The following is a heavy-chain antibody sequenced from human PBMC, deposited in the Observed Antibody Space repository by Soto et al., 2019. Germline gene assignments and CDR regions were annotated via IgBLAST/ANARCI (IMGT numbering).Heavy chain of an antibody. D-gene: IGHD1-26*01. CDR1: GGSISSGGYS. CDR3: AREAYGDYRYSGSYSAPRIPYFDY. Sequence: QLQLQESGSGLVKPSQTLSLTCAVSGGSISSGGYSWSWIRQPPGKGLEWIGYIYHSGSTYYNPSLKSRVTISVDRSKNQFSLKLSSVTAADTAVYYCAREAYGDYRYSGSYSAPRIPYFDYWGQGTLVTVSS. CDR2: IYHSGST. V-gene: IGHV4-30-2*01. J-gene: IGHJ4*02.